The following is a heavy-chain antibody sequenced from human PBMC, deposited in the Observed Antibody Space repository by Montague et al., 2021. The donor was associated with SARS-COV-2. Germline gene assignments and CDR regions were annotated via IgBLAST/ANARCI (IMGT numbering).Heavy chain of an antibody. CDR1: GGSISSGGYY. V-gene: IGHV4-31*03. CDR2: IYYSGST. D-gene: IGHD3-22*01. CDR3: ARSGITMIVAVNAFDI. Sequence: TLSLTCTVSGGSISSGGYYWSWIRQHPGKGLEWIGYIYYSGSTYYNPSLKSRVTISVDTSKNQFSLKLSSVTAADTAVYYCARSGITMIVAVNAFDIWGQGTMVTVSS. J-gene: IGHJ3*02.